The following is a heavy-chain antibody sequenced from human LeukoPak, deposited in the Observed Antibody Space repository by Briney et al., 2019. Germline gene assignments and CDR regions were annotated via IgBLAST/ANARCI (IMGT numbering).Heavy chain of an antibody. J-gene: IGHJ4*02. Sequence: SATLSLTCAVYGGSFSGYYWSWIRPPPGKGLEWIGEINHSGSTNYNPSLKSRVTISVDTSKNQFSLKLSSVTAADTAVYYCARDRPRYCSGGSCYSGSPFFDYWGQGTLVTVSS. CDR2: INHSGST. CDR3: ARDRPRYCSGGSCYSGSPFFDY. CDR1: GGSFSGYY. V-gene: IGHV4-34*01. D-gene: IGHD2-15*01.